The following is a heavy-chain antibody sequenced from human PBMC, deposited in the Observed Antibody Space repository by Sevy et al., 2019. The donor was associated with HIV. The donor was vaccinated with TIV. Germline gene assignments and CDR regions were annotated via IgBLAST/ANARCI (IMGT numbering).Heavy chain of an antibody. J-gene: IGHJ4*02. D-gene: IGHD5-12*01. CDR3: AKDIDSGGYYYFEY. Sequence: GESLKISCAASGFSFSSYAMSWVRQAPGKGLECVSGISCSGGSTYYADSVKGRCTISRDNAKNTLYLQMNSLRAEDTDLYYCAKDIDSGGYYYFEYWGQGTLVTVSS. CDR1: GFSFSSYA. V-gene: IGHV3-23*01. CDR2: ISCSGGST.